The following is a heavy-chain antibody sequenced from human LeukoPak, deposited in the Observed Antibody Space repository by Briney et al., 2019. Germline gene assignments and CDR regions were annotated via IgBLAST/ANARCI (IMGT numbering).Heavy chain of an antibody. CDR3: ARLYSSTWYFDY. Sequence: SETLCLTCTASGFTISSYCMSWIRQPPGKGLEWIGYIYYSGSINYNPARKSRVTISVDTSKNQFSLKLSSVTAADTAVYYCARLYSSTWYFDYWGQGPLVTVSS. CDR1: GFTISSYC. V-gene: IGHV4-59*08. J-gene: IGHJ4*02. CDR2: IYYSGSI. D-gene: IGHD6-13*01.